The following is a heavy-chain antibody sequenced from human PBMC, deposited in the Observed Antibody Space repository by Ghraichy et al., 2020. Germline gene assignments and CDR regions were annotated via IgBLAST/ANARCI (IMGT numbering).Heavy chain of an antibody. V-gene: IGHV4-59*01. CDR1: GGSISSYY. CDR2: IYYSGST. CDR3: ASSPITGTHHYYGMDV. J-gene: IGHJ6*02. D-gene: IGHD1/OR15-1a*01. Sequence: SETLSLTCTVSGGSISSYYWNWIRQPPGKGLEWIGYIYYSGSTNYNPSLKSRITISVDTSKNQFSLRLSSVTAADTAVYYCASSPITGTHHYYGMDVWGQGTTVTVSS.